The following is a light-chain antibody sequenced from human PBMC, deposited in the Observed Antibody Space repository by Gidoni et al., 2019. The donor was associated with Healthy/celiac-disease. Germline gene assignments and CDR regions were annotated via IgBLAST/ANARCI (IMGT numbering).Light chain of an antibody. Sequence: DIVMTQSPDSLAVSLGERATINCKSSQSVLYSSNNKSYLAWYQQKPGQPPKLLIYWASTRESGVPDRFSGSGSGTDFTLTISSLQAEDVAVYYCQQYYSTPLTFDGGTKVEIK. CDR2: WAS. J-gene: IGKJ4*01. CDR3: QQYYSTPLT. CDR1: QSVLYSSNNKSY. V-gene: IGKV4-1*01.